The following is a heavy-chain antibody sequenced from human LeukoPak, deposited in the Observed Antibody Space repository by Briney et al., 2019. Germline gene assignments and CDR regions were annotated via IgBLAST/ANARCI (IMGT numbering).Heavy chain of an antibody. CDR2: IPASGGST. CDR1: GFTFSSNV. V-gene: IGHV3-23*01. CDR3: AKDLLRIYWRTFDS. Sequence: GGSLRLSCVASGFTFSSNVMIWVRQAPGKGLEWVSSIPASGGSTYYADSVKGRFTISRDNSKNSLYLQMNSLRAEDTAVYFCAKDLLRIYWRTFDSWGQGALVIVSS. J-gene: IGHJ4*02. D-gene: IGHD3-10*01.